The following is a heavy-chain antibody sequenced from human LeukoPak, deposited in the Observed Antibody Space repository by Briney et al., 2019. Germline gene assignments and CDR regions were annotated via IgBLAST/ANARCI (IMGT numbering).Heavy chain of an antibody. J-gene: IGHJ4*02. Sequence: SETLSLTCTVSGASVSSGGYYWSWIRQHPGKGLEWIGYIYFSGTTYFNPSLKSRLTLSVDTSQNQFSLKLSSVTAADTAMYYCARGQSRGIVVVVAAAFDYWGQGTLVTVSS. CDR2: IYFSGTT. CDR3: ARGQSRGIVVVVAAAFDY. V-gene: IGHV4-31*03. CDR1: GASVSSGGYY. D-gene: IGHD2-15*01.